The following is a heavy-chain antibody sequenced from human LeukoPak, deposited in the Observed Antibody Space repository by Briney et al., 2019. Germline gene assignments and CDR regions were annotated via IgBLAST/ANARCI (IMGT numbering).Heavy chain of an antibody. Sequence: GGSLRLSCAASGFTFSSYTMSWVRQAPGKGLEWVSTITTSDGNTYYADSVKGRFTVSRDNSKNTLFLQMNSLRAEDTAVYYCARDLQDGVPTGYWGQGTLVIVS. CDR3: ARDLQDGVPTGY. V-gene: IGHV3-23*01. CDR2: ITTSDGNT. D-gene: IGHD4-17*01. CDR1: GFTFSSYT. J-gene: IGHJ4*02.